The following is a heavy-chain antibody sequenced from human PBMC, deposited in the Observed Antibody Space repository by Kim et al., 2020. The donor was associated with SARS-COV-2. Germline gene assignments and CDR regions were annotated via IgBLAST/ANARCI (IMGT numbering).Heavy chain of an antibody. J-gene: IGHJ4*02. D-gene: IGHD6-6*01. CDR2: ISGSGGST. CDR1: GFTFSSYA. V-gene: IGHV3-23*01. CDR3: AKIPGEQLVSSAIDY. Sequence: GGSLRLSCAASGFTFSSYAMSWVRQAPGKGLEWVSAISGSGGSTYYADSVKGRFTISRDNSKNTLYLQMNSLRAEETAVYYCAKIPGEQLVSSAIDYWGQGTLVTVSS.